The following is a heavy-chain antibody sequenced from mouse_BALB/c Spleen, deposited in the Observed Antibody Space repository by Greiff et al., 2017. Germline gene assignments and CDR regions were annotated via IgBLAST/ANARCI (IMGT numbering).Heavy chain of an antibody. CDR3: ARGLPYFDY. J-gene: IGHJ2*01. CDR1: GYTFTDYY. CDR2: IYPGSGNT. V-gene: IGHV1-77*01. D-gene: IGHD3-1*01. Sequence: QVQLQQSGAELARPGASVKLSCKASGYTFTDYYINWVKQRTGQGLEWIGEIYPGSGNTYYNEKFKGKATLTADKSSSTAYMQLSSLTSEDSAVYFCARGLPYFDYWGQGTTLTVSS.